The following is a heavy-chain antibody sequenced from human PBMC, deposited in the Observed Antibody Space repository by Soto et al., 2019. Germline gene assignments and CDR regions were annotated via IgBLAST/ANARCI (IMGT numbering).Heavy chain of an antibody. CDR3: AKDLDIVVVVVPVGMDV. V-gene: IGHV3-30*18. Sequence: GGSLRLSCAASGFTFSSYGMHWVRQAPGKGLEWVAVISYDGSNKYYADSVKGRFTISRDNSKNTLYLQMNSLRAEDTAVYYCAKDLDIVVVVVPVGMDVWGQGTTVTVSS. CDR1: GFTFSSYG. D-gene: IGHD2-15*01. CDR2: ISYDGSNK. J-gene: IGHJ6*02.